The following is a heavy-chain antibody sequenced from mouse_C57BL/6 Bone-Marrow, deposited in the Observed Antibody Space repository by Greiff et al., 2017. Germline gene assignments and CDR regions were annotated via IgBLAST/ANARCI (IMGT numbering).Heavy chain of an antibody. V-gene: IGHV2-5*01. J-gene: IGHJ4*01. CDR1: GFSLTSYG. Sequence: VQLVESGPGLVQPSQSLSITCTVSGFSLTSYGVHWVRQSPGKGLEWLGVIWRGGSTDYNAAFMSRLSLTKDNSKSQVFFKMNSLQADDTAIYSCAKTLYYDYDEAMDYWGQGTSVTVSS. D-gene: IGHD2-4*01. CDR2: IWRGGST. CDR3: AKTLYYDYDEAMDY.